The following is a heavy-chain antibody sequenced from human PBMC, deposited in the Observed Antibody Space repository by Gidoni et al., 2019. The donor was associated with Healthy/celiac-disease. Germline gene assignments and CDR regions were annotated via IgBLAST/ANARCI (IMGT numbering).Heavy chain of an antibody. J-gene: IGHJ4*02. D-gene: IGHD3-22*01. Sequence: QVQLVQSGAEVKKPGASVKVSCKASGYTFTSYDINWVRQATGQGLEWMGWMNPNSGNTGYAQKFQGRVTMTRNTSISTAYMELSSLRSEDTAVYYCARDYYYDSSGYPSYFDYWGQGTLVTVSS. CDR3: ARDYYYDSSGYPSYFDY. V-gene: IGHV1-8*01. CDR2: MNPNSGNT. CDR1: GYTFTSYD.